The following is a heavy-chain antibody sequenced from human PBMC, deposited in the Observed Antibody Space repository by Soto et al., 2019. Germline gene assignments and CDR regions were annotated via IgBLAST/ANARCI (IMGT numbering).Heavy chain of an antibody. CDR1: GGSFRNFV. J-gene: IGHJ4*02. D-gene: IGHD3-16*01. Sequence: QVQLVQSGAEVKKPGSSVKVSCKASGGSFRNFVISWVRQAPGQGLEWMGGIIPNSGTTKYAQEFQGKVTNTAHESTRTAYMELSGLTSEDTSLYYCARDVGGEATIRFWGMGSLVTVSS. CDR3: ARDVGGEATIRF. CDR2: IIPNSGTT. V-gene: IGHV1-69*01.